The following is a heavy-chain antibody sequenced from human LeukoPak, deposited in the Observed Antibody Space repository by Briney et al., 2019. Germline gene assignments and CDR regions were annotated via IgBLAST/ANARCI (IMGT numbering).Heavy chain of an antibody. D-gene: IGHD4-17*01. Sequence: GGSLRLSCAASGFTFSSYSMNWVRQAPGKGLEWVSSISSSSSFIYYADSVKGRFTISRDNAKKSLYLQMNSLRAEDTAVYYCARGTTTVTTLGAFDIWGQGTMVSVSS. CDR2: ISSSSSFI. J-gene: IGHJ3*02. CDR3: ARGTTTVTTLGAFDI. V-gene: IGHV3-21*01. CDR1: GFTFSSYS.